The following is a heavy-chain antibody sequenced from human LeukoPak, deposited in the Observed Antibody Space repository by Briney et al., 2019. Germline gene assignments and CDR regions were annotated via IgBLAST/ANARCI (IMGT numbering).Heavy chain of an antibody. CDR2: QWYDVSTK. CDR1: RFTLSSSG. CDR3: AKDVPGHGAFDI. V-gene: IGHV3-30*02. J-gene: IGHJ3*02. D-gene: IGHD3-10*02. Sequence: GGSLRLSCAASRFTLSSSGMYWVRQAPGKGLEWVAFQWYDVSTKYYADSVKGRFTISRDNSKNTLYLQMNSLRVEDTAVYYCAKDVPGHGAFDIWGQGTMVTVSS.